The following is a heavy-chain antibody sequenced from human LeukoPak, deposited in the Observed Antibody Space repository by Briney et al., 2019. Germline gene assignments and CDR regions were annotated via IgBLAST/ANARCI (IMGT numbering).Heavy chain of an antibody. J-gene: IGHJ4*02. V-gene: IGHV3-23*01. D-gene: IGHD2-15*01. CDR1: GFTFSNYA. Sequence: GGSLRLSCAVSGFTFSNYAMNWVRQAPGKGLEWVSAISGGGGTTYYTNSVKGRFTISRDTSKNTLYLQMNSLRAEDTAVYYCASTPVVVAAILNWGQGTLVTVSS. CDR3: ASTPVVVAAILN. CDR2: ISGGGGTT.